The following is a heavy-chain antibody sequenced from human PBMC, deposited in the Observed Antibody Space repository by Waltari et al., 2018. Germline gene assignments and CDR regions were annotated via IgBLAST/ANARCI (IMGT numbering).Heavy chain of an antibody. J-gene: IGHJ4*02. CDR3: ARDSSGCSSTSCSIGY. Sequence: QVQLVQSGAEVTKPGPSVKVFCTASGYSLTGHHSHWWPHAHGQGLEWRGRVNPNSGGTNYAQKFQGRVTMTRDTSIITAYMELSRLRSDDTAVYYCARDSSGCSSTSCSIGYWGQGTLVTVSS. D-gene: IGHD2-2*01. CDR2: VNPNSGGT. V-gene: IGHV1-2*06. CDR1: GYSLTGHH.